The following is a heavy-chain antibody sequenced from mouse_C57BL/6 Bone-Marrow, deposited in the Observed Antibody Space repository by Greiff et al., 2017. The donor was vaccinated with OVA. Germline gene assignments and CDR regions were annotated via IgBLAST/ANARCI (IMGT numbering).Heavy chain of an antibody. V-gene: IGHV3-8*01. J-gene: IGHJ1*03. CDR2: ISYSGST. D-gene: IGHD1-1*01. Sequence: VQLKESGPGLAKPSQTLSLTCSVTGYSITSDYWNWIRKFPGNKLEYMGYISYSGSTYYNPSLKSRISITRDTSKNQYYLQLNSVTTEDTATYYGSRSPYYYGSHWDFDVWGTGTTVTVSS. CDR1: GYSITSDY. CDR3: SRSPYYYGSHWDFDV.